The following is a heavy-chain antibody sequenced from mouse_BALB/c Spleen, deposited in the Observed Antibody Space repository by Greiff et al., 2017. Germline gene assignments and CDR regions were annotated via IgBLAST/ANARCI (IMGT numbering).Heavy chain of an antibody. J-gene: IGHJ4*01. CDR3: ARSDGYDYAMDY. CDR1: GFTFSSFG. V-gene: IGHV5-17*02. CDR2: ISSGSSTI. Sequence: EVKLLESGGGLVQPGGSRKLSCAASGFTFSSFGMHWVRQAPEKGLEWVAYISSGSSTIYYADTVKGRFTISRDNPKNTLFLQMTSLRSEDTAMYYCARSDGYDYAMDYWGQGTSVTVSS. D-gene: IGHD2-2*01.